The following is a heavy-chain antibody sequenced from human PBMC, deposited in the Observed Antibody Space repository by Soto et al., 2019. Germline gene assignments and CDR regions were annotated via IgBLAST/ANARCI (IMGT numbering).Heavy chain of an antibody. V-gene: IGHV1-18*01. J-gene: IGHJ4*02. CDR1: GYTFTSYA. Sequence: QVQLVQSGAEVKKPGASVKVSCTASGYTFTSYAISWVRQAPGQGLEWMGWINVYNGNTKYAQTFQGRVTMTTDTSTSTVYMELGSLTSDDKAVYYCARDGVAVTTGISGYWGQGTLVTVSS. D-gene: IGHD4-4*01. CDR3: ARDGVAVTTGISGY. CDR2: INVYNGNT.